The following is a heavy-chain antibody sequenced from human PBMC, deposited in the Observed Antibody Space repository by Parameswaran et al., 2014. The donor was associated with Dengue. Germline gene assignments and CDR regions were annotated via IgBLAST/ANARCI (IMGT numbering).Heavy chain of an antibody. CDR2: IYYSGST. Sequence: AGGSLRLSCTVSGGSISSYYWSWIRQPPGKGLEWIGYIYYSGSTNYNPSLKSRVTISVDTSKNQFSLKLSSVTAADTAVYYCAREGPAGLYYYYGMDVWGQGTTVTVSS. J-gene: IGHJ6*02. V-gene: IGHV4-59*01. CDR3: AREGPAGLYYYYGMDV. CDR1: GGSISSYY.